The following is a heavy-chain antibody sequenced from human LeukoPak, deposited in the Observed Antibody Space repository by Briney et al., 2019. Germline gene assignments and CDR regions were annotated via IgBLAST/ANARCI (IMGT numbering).Heavy chain of an antibody. V-gene: IGHV4-4*07. D-gene: IGHD6-13*01. CDR1: GGSISSYY. J-gene: IGHJ4*02. CDR2: IYTSGST. Sequence: SETLSLTCTVSGGSISSYYWSWVRQPAGKGLEWIGRIYTSGSTNYNPSLKSRVTMSVDTSKNQFSLKLSSVTAADTAVYYCARVDRARTAGYSSSWYFDYWGQGTLLTVSS. CDR3: ARVDRARTAGYSSSWYFDY.